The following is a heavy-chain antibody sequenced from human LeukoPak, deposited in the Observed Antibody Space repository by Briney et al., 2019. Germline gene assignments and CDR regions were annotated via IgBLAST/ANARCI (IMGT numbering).Heavy chain of an antibody. CDR2: ISYDGSNK. Sequence: GRSLRLSCAASGFTFSSYAMHWVRQAPGKGLEWVAVISYDGSNKYYADSVKGRFTISRGNSKNTLYLQMNSLRAEDTAVYYCARRTTVTTTGDYWGQGTLVTVSS. D-gene: IGHD4-17*01. J-gene: IGHJ4*02. CDR1: GFTFSSYA. CDR3: ARRTTVTTTGDY. V-gene: IGHV3-30-3*01.